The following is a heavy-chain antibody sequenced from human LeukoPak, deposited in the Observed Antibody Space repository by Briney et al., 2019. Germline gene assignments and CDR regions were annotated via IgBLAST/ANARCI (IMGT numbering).Heavy chain of an antibody. CDR1: GFTFSTYT. J-gene: IGHJ4*02. CDR3: ARVNDASFSGSYGY. Sequence: PGGSLRLSCAASGFTFSTYTMNWVRQAPGKGLEWVSSISSSSSYIYYADSVKGRFTISRDNAKNSLYLQMNSLRAEDTGVYYCARVNDASFSGSYGYWGQGTLVTVSS. CDR2: ISSSSSYI. V-gene: IGHV3-21*03. D-gene: IGHD1-26*01.